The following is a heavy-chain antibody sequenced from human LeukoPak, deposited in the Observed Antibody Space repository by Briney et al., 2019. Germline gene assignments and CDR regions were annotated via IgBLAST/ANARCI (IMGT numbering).Heavy chain of an antibody. D-gene: IGHD2-15*01. CDR3: ARKGKGSASCYDY. Sequence: GGTLRLSCAASGFTFSSYGMSWVRQAPGKGLEWVSAISVSGGSTYYAGSGKGRFTISRDNSKNTLYLQMNSLRADDTAIYYCARKGKGSASCYDYWGQGTLVTVSS. CDR1: GFTFSSYG. CDR2: ISVSGGST. V-gene: IGHV3-23*01. J-gene: IGHJ4*02.